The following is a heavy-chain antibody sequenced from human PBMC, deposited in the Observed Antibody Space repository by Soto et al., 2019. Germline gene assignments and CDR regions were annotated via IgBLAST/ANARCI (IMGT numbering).Heavy chain of an antibody. CDR3: ASGVFGYDHGISTSPDNWFGH. J-gene: IGHJ5*02. Sequence: SETLSLTCSVSGGSMNIGSHSCNCIRQSAGKGLECIGFVYYSGTTYYNPALRSRVTISVDRAKSQFSLQLRSVTAADTAMYFCASGVFGYDHGISTSPDNWFGHWRQGPLVTFSS. CDR2: VYYSGTT. V-gene: IGHV4-30-2*06. CDR1: GGSMNIGSHS. D-gene: IGHD3-16*02.